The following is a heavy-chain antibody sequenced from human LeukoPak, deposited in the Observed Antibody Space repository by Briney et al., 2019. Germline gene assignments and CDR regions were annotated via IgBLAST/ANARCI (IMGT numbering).Heavy chain of an antibody. D-gene: IGHD2/OR15-2a*01. Sequence: GGSLRLSCAASGFTFSSYWMSWVRQAPGKGLEWVANIKQDGGEKYYVDSMKSRFTTSRDNAKNSLYLEVNSPRVDDTAVYYCARDRSATGGGKRFDYWGQGTLVTVSS. CDR3: ARDRSATGGGKRFDY. CDR2: IKQDGGEK. V-gene: IGHV3-7*01. J-gene: IGHJ4*02. CDR1: GFTFSSYW.